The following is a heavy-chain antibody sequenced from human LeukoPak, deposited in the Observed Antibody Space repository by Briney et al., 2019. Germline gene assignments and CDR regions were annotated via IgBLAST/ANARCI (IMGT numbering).Heavy chain of an antibody. V-gene: IGHV5-51*01. CDR3: ARFSGSGWSIYYFDY. CDR2: IYPGDSDT. Sequence: GEALKISCKGSGYSFTSYWIGWVRPTPGKGLEWMGIIYPGDSDTRYSPSFQGQVTISADKSISTAYLQWSSLKASDTAMYYCARFSGSGWSIYYFDYWGQGTLVTVSS. D-gene: IGHD6-19*01. J-gene: IGHJ4*02. CDR1: GYSFTSYW.